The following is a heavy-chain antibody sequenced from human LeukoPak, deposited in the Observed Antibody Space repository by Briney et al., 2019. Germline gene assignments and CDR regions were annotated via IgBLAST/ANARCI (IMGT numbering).Heavy chain of an antibody. D-gene: IGHD3-10*01. CDR3: ARDHSYYFGSQTSTLDV. J-gene: IGHJ6*02. CDR1: GESFSGYY. CDR2: IYYTGSV. V-gene: IGHV4-34*09. Sequence: PSETLSLTCAVYGESFSGYYWTWIRQPPGEGLEWIGYIYYTGSVDYNASLKSRLTISLDTSKNRFSLKLDSVAAADTAVYYCARDHSYYFGSQTSTLDVWGQGTAVTVSS.